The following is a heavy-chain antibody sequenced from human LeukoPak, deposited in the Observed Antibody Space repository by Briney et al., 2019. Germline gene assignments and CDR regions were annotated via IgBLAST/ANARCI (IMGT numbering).Heavy chain of an antibody. CDR2: IYYSGST. J-gene: IGHJ5*02. Sequence: SETLSLTCTVSGGSISSSSYYWGWIRQPPGKGLEWTGSIYYSGSTYYNPSLKSRVTISVDTSKNQFSLKLSSVTAADTAVYYCARRHCSGGSCYLGLNWFDPWGQGTLVTVSS. CDR1: GGSISSSSYY. D-gene: IGHD2-15*01. V-gene: IGHV4-39*01. CDR3: ARRHCSGGSCYLGLNWFDP.